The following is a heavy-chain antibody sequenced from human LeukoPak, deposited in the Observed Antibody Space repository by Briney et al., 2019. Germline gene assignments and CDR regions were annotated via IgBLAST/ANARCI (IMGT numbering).Heavy chain of an antibody. CDR3: ASSYTGIDAFDI. D-gene: IGHD3-10*01. J-gene: IGHJ3*02. CDR2: ISWDGGST. V-gene: IGHV3-43*01. CDR1: GFTFDDYT. Sequence: GGSLRLSCAASGFTFDDYTMHWVRQAPGKGLEWVSLISWDGGSTYYADSVKGRFTISRDNSKNSLYLQMNSLRTEDTALYYCASSYTGIDAFDIWGQGTMVTVSS.